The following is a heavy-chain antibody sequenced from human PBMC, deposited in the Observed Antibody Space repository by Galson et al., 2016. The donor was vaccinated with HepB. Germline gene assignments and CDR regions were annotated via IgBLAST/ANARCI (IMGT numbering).Heavy chain of an antibody. D-gene: IGHD1-1*01. J-gene: IGHJ4*02. CDR3: SRGKFASGFDH. Sequence: CAISGDSVSSDTTAWNWIRQSPSRGLEWLGRTYYGSQWHYDYAVSLRSRITVNPDTSTNHFYLQLHSVTPEDTAVYYCSRGKFASGFDHWGQGTLVPVSS. CDR2: TYYGSQWHY. V-gene: IGHV6-1*01. CDR1: GDSVSSDTTA.